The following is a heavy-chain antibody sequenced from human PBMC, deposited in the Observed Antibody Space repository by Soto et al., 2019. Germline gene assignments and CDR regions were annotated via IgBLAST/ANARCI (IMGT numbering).Heavy chain of an antibody. CDR3: ARHGSY. V-gene: IGHV4-39*01. CDR2: IYFSGST. J-gene: IGHJ4*02. CDR1: GVSISNTSYY. Sequence: SETLSLTCTVSGVSISNTSYYWGWIRQPPGKGLEWIGTIYFSGSTFYNPSLKSRLTISVDTSKNQFSLRLSSVTAADTAVYYCARHGSYWGQGTLVTVSS.